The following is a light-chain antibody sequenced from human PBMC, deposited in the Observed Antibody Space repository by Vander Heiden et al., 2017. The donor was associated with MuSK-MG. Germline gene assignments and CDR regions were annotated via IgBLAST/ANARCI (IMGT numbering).Light chain of an antibody. Sequence: EIVLTQSPGTLSLSPGERATLSCRASQSVSSRSLAWYQQKPGHAPRLLIYDASRRATGIPDRFSGNRYRTDFTLTISRLEPEDFAVYSCQQYGNSPLFTFGHGTKVDLK. V-gene: IGKV3-20*01. CDR3: QQYGNSPLFT. CDR2: DAS. CDR1: QSVSSRS. J-gene: IGKJ3*01.